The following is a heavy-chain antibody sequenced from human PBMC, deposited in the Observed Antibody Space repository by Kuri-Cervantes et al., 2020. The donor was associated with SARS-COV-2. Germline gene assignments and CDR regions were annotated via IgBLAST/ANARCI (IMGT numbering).Heavy chain of an antibody. CDR2: IYYSGST. D-gene: IGHD2-2*02. CDR1: GGSISSSSYY. J-gene: IGHJ4*02. CDR3: ARGAYCSSTSCYNENYFDY. V-gene: IGHV4-39*07. Sequence: GSLRLSCTVSGGSISSSSYYWGWIRQPPGKGLEWIGSIYYSGSTYYNPPLKSRVAISVDTSKNQFSLKLSSVTAADTAVYYCARGAYCSSTSCYNENYFDYWGQGTLVTVSS.